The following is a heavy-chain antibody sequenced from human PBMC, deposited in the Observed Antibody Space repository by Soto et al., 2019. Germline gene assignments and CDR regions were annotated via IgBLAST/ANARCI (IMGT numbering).Heavy chain of an antibody. CDR2: FDPEDGET. V-gene: IGHV1-24*01. CDR3: ACVVPAAMGEYYFDY. Sequence: ASVKVSCNVSGYTLTELSMHWVRQAPGKGLEWMGGFDPEDGETIYAQKFQGRVTMTEDTSTDTAYMELSSLRSEDTAVYYCACVVPAAMGEYYFDYWGQGTLVTVSS. CDR1: GYTLTELS. D-gene: IGHD2-2*01. J-gene: IGHJ4*02.